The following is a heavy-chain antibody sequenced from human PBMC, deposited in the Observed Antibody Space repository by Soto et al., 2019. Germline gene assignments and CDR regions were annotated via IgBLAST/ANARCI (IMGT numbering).Heavy chain of an antibody. CDR2: VYYTGST. Sequence: PSETLSLTCTVSGGSTTSDYWSWIRQSPGKGLEWLGYVYYTGSTNYSPSLRSRVSISVDTSKNEFSLRLSSVTAADTAVYFCARSVAVPGAHIDYWGQGTQVTVSS. J-gene: IGHJ4*02. V-gene: IGHV4-59*01. D-gene: IGHD6-19*01. CDR3: ARSVAVPGAHIDY. CDR1: GGSTTSDY.